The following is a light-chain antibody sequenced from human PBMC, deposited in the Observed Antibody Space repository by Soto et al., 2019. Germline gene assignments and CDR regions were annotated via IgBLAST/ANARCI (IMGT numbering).Light chain of an antibody. CDR3: ETWDNSLHAGV. J-gene: IGLJ2*01. CDR1: SSNIGNNY. V-gene: IGLV1-51*01. CDR2: DNN. Sequence: QSALTQPPSVSATPGQKVTISCSGSSSNIGNNYVSWYQQLPGTAPKLLIYDNNNRPSGIPDRFSGSKSGASATLGITGLQTGDEADYYCETWDNSLHAGVFGGGTKVTVL.